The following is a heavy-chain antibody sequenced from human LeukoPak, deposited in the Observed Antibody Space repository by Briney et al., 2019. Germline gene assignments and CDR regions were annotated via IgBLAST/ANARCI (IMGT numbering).Heavy chain of an antibody. V-gene: IGHV3-33*01. CDR1: GFTFSSYG. Sequence: PGGSLRLSCAASGFTFSSYGMHWVRQAPGKGLEWVAVIWYDGSNKYYADSVKSRFTISRDNSKNTLYLQMNSLRAEDTAVCYCARVSDFQGGVRLFSDACDIWGQGTMVTVSS. CDR2: IWYDGSNK. J-gene: IGHJ3*02. CDR3: ARVSDFQGGVRLFSDACDI. D-gene: IGHD5-12*01.